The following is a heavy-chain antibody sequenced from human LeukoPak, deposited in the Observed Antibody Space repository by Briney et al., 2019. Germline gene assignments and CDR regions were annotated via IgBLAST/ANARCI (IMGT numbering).Heavy chain of an antibody. CDR3: AREGQNYGDPYFDY. Sequence: GASVKVSCKASGYTFTSYAMHWVRQAPGQRLEWMGWINAGNGNTKYSQKFQGRVTITRDTSASTAYMELSSLRSEDTAVYYCAREGQNYGDPYFDYWGQGTLVTVST. D-gene: IGHD4-17*01. CDR1: GYTFTSYA. J-gene: IGHJ4*02. V-gene: IGHV1-3*01. CDR2: INAGNGNT.